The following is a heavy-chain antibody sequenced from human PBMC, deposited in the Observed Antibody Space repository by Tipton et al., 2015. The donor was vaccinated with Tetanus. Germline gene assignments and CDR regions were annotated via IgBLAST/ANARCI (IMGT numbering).Heavy chain of an antibody. CDR1: GFTLSSFG. D-gene: IGHD2-21*02. Sequence: SLRLSCAASGFTLSSFGMNWVRQAPGKGLEWVSGISWNSGSIGYADSVKGRFTISRDNAKNSLYLQMNSLRAEDTALYYCAKDTGVTPHYGMDVWGQGTTVTVSS. CDR3: AKDTGVTPHYGMDV. V-gene: IGHV3-9*01. J-gene: IGHJ6*02. CDR2: ISWNSGSI.